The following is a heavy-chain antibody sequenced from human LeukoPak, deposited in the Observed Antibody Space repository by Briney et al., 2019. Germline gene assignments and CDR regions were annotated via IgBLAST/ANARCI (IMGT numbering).Heavy chain of an antibody. J-gene: IGHJ3*02. CDR2: IYASGST. CDR3: ARDIQLVLGIFDT. Sequence: PSETLSLTCTVSGGSISSGSYYWSWIRQPAGKGLEWIGRIYASGSTNYNPSLKSRVIISVDTSKNQFSLKLRSVTAADTAVYYCARDIQLVLGIFDTWGQGTMVTVSS. D-gene: IGHD6-6*01. CDR1: GGSISSGSYY. V-gene: IGHV4-61*02.